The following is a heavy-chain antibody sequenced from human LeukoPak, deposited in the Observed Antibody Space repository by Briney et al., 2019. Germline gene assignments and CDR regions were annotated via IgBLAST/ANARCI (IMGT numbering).Heavy chain of an antibody. CDR1: GFTFSSYA. CDR3: AKDSGYGSGNAYYYYMDV. J-gene: IGHJ6*03. D-gene: IGHD3-10*01. CDR2: SGDGGTT. Sequence: HPGGSLRLSCAASGFTFSSYAMHWVRQAPGKSLEWVSLSGDGGTTYYADSVKGRFTISRDNSKHSLYLQMNSLRTEDTAFYYCAKDSGYGSGNAYYYYMDVWAKGTTVTVSS. V-gene: IGHV3-43*02.